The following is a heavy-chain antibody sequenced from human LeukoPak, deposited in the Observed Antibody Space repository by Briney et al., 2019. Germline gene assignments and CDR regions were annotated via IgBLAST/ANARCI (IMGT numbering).Heavy chain of an antibody. J-gene: IGHJ4*02. D-gene: IGHD3-16*02. CDR3: ARVNHDYVWGSYRPFDY. V-gene: IGHV1-2*02. Sequence: ASVKVSCKASGYTFTGYYMHWVRQAPGQGLEWMGWINPNSGGTNYAQKLQGRVTMTRDTSISTAYMELSRLRSDDTAVYYCARVNHDYVWGSYRPFDYWGQGTLVTVSS. CDR2: INPNSGGT. CDR1: GYTFTGYY.